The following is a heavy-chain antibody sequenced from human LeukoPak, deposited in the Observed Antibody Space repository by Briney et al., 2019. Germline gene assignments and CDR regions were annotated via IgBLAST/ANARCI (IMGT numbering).Heavy chain of an antibody. D-gene: IGHD1-26*01. Sequence: SETLSLTCAVYGGSFSGYYWSWIRQPPGKGLEWIGEINHSGSTNYNPSLKSRVTTSVDTSKNQFSLKLSSVTAADTAVYFCARQLDSGSYYFDYWGQGTLVTVSS. V-gene: IGHV4-34*01. CDR3: ARQLDSGSYYFDY. J-gene: IGHJ4*02. CDR2: INHSGST. CDR1: GGSFSGYY.